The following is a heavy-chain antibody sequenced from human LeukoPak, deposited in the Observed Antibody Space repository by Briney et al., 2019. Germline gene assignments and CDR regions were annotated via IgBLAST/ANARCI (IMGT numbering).Heavy chain of an antibody. V-gene: IGHV1-18*03. J-gene: IGHJ4*02. CDR2: ISNYNGDT. CDR3: ARALYSDSSGYYPGLDH. CDR1: GYTFTSYG. D-gene: IGHD3-22*01. Sequence: ASVKVSCKASGYTFTSYGISWVRQAPGHGLEWVGWISNYNGDTNYAQKFQGRVTMTTDTSTKTSSMELRNLGSDDMAVYYCARALYSDSSGYYPGLDHWGQGTLVTVSS.